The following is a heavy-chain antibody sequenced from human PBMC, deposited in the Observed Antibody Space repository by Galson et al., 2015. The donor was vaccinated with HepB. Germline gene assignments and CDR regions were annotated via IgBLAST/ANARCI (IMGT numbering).Heavy chain of an antibody. CDR3: ARDTYYGSGSYYNGPFDS. CDR1: GDTFNSYG. Sequence: SLKLSCAASGDTFNSYGINWVRQAPGQGLDWVAGISYDGGNKYYSGAVKGRFTISRDNSNNTVYLEIKSLRAEDTAVYYCARDTYYGSGSYYNGPFDSWGQGTLVTVS. CDR2: ISYDGGNK. D-gene: IGHD3-10*01. J-gene: IGHJ5*01. V-gene: IGHV3-30*03.